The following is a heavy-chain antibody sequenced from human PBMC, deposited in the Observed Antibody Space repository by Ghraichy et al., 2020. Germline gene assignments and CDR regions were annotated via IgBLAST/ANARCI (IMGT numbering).Heavy chain of an antibody. D-gene: IGHD1-1*01. CDR1: GFTFSIYA. V-gene: IGHV3-23*01. Sequence: SCGGFGFTFSIYAMSWVRQAPGKGLEWVSTISDTGGRTYYADSVKGRFTISRDNSKNTLFLQMNSLRAEDTAVYHCAKDDGKSIPGNYWGQGTLVTVSS. CDR3: AKDDGKSIPGNY. J-gene: IGHJ4*02. CDR2: ISDTGGRT.